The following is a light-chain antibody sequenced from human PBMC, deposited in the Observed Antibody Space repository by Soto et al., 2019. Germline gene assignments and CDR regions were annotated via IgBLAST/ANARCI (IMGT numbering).Light chain of an antibody. CDR2: SAS. V-gene: IGKV3D-20*02. CDR1: QSVASSY. Sequence: EVVLTQSPGTLSLSPGERVTLSCRASQSVASSYLAWYQQKPGRAPRLLFYSASSRATGIPDRFSGSGSGTDFTLTISSLQPEDFATYYCQQASSLPHTFGQGTRVEIK. J-gene: IGKJ2*01. CDR3: QQASSLPHT.